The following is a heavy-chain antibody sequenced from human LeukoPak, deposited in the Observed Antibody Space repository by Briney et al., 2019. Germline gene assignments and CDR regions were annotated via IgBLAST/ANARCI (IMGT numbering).Heavy chain of an antibody. D-gene: IGHD2-8*02. V-gene: IGHV3-23*01. Sequence: GESLTLSCAVSGFTFSSFDMSWVRQAPGKGLEWVASISDSGVSKYYTDPVNGRSTISRNNYKNTPFEQMNSLTAEETAVYYCAKFSCTGGTCSSFDYWGQGTLATVSS. J-gene: IGHJ4*02. CDR3: AKFSCTGGTCSSFDY. CDR2: ISDSGVSK. CDR1: GFTFSSFD.